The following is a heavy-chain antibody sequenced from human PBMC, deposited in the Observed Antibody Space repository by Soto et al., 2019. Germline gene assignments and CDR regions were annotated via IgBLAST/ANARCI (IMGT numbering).Heavy chain of an antibody. Sequence: GASVKVSCKASGYTFTSYAMHWVRQAPGQRLEWMGWINAGNGNTKYSQKFQGRVTITRDTSASTAYMELSSLRSEDTAVYYCAREGFLQPFIAARPTGRGGWDYYYYYMDVWGKGTTVTVSS. CDR1: GYTFTSYA. J-gene: IGHJ6*03. V-gene: IGHV1-3*01. D-gene: IGHD6-6*01. CDR2: INAGNGNT. CDR3: AREGFLQPFIAARPTGRGGWDYYYYYMDV.